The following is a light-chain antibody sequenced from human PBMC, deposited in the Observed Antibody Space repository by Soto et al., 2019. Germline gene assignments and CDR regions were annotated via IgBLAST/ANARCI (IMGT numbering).Light chain of an antibody. Sequence: QSVLPQPPSASGTPGQRVTISCSGSSSNIGSNNVNWYQQFPGTAPKLLIYSNNQRPSGVPDRFSGSKSGTSASLAISGLQSEDEADYYCAVWDDSLNGRYVFGTGTKVTVL. CDR1: SSNIGSNN. CDR2: SNN. V-gene: IGLV1-44*01. J-gene: IGLJ1*01. CDR3: AVWDDSLNGRYV.